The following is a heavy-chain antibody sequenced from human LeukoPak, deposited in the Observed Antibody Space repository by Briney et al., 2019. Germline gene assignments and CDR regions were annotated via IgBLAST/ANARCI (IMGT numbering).Heavy chain of an antibody. J-gene: IGHJ5*02. CDR3: ARDSYDSGRGWFDP. V-gene: IGHV4-61*02. Sequence: SQTLSLTCTVSGGSLSSGGYYWSWIRQPAGKGLEWIGRIYTNGNTNYNPSLKSRVTISVDMSKNQFSLKLTSVTAADTAVYYCARDSYDSGRGWFDPWGQGTLVTISS. CDR1: GGSLSSGGYY. CDR2: IYTNGNT. D-gene: IGHD3-10*01.